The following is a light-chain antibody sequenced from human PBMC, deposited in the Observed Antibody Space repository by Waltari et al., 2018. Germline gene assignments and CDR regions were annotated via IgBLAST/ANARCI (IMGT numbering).Light chain of an antibody. CDR3: QQSYTLPYT. J-gene: IGKJ2*01. Sequence: TCRASQTMYNSLNWYQHKPGKAPRLLISDASTLQNGVPSRFSGRGSGTEFTLAISRLQPEEFATYYCQQSYTLPYTFGQGTQLDI. CDR2: DAS. V-gene: IGKV1-39*01. CDR1: QTMYNS.